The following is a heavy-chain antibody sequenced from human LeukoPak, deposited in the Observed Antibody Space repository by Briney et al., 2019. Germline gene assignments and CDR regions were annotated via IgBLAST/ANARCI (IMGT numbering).Heavy chain of an antibody. V-gene: IGHV3-23*01. J-gene: IGHJ4*02. CDR1: GFTFSSYA. CDR2: ISGSGGST. CDR3: ARGLKYGPFFFDC. Sequence: GGSLRLSCAASGFTFSSYAMSWVRQAPGKGLEWVSAISGSGGSTYYADSVKGRFTISRDNSKNTLYLQMNSLRAEDTAVYYCARGLKYGPFFFDCWGQGTLVTVSS. D-gene: IGHD3-10*01.